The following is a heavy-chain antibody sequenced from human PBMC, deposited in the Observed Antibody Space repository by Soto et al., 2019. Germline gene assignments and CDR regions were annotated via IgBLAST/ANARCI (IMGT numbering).Heavy chain of an antibody. Sequence: QVQLVQSGAEVKKPGSSVKVSCKASGGTFSSYAISWVRQAPGQGLEWMGGIIPIFGTANYAQKFQGRVTNTADDSTSTAYMELSSRRSEDTAVYYCARVLDIVVVPAAIYDYYGRDVWGQGTTVTVSS. V-gene: IGHV1-69*01. D-gene: IGHD2-2*03. CDR1: GGTFSSYA. J-gene: IGHJ6*02. CDR3: ARVLDIVVVPAAIYDYYGRDV. CDR2: IIPIFGTA.